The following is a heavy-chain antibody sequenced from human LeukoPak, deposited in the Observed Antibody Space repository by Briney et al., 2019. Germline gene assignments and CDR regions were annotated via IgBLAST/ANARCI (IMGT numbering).Heavy chain of an antibody. CDR2: ITPFDGNR. CDR1: GYTFKNYG. J-gene: IGHJ4*02. Sequence: ASVKVSCKASGYTFKNYGISWVRLAPGVGLEWLGWITPFDGNRIYAWKFQDRVTMNTDTSTNTADLELRGLTSDDTAIYYCARDDYYYDSSGPLDYWGQGTLVTVSS. CDR3: ARDDYYYDSSGPLDY. D-gene: IGHD3-22*01. V-gene: IGHV1-18*01.